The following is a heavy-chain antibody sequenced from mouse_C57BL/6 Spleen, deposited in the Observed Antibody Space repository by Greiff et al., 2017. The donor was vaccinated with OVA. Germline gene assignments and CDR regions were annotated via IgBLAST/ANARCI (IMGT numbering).Heavy chain of an antibody. Sequence: EVMLVESEGGLVQPGSSMKLSCTASGFTFSDYYMAWVRQVPEKGLEWVANINYDGSSTYYLDSLKSRFIISRDNAKNILYLQMSSLKSEDTATYYCAREEVPSAWFAYWGQGTLVTVSA. J-gene: IGHJ3*01. CDR1: GFTFSDYY. V-gene: IGHV5-16*01. CDR3: AREEVPSAWFAY. CDR2: INYDGSST. D-gene: IGHD5-1*01.